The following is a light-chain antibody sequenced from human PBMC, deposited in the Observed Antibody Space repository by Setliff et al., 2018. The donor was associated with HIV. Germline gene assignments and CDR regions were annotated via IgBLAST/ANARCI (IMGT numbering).Light chain of an antibody. Sequence: QSVLTQPASVSGSPGQSITISCTGTRSDVGGYNSVSWYQQHPGKVPKVLIYEVSNRPSGVSNRFSGSKSGNTASLTISGLQADDEADYYCSSYAGSDTLYVFGSGTKVTVL. V-gene: IGLV2-14*03. CDR2: EVS. J-gene: IGLJ1*01. CDR3: SSYAGSDTLYV. CDR1: RSDVGGYNS.